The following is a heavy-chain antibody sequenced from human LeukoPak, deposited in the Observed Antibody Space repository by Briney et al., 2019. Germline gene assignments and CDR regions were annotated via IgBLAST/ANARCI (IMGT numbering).Heavy chain of an antibody. CDR3: ARAGYSGSDFSV. Sequence: SENLSLTCTVSGGSISSSSYYWSWIRQPPGKGLEWIGYIYYSGSTNYNPSLKSRVTISVDTSKNQFSLKLSSVTATDTAVCYCARAGYSGSDFSVWGKGSTVTVSS. CDR2: IYYSGST. J-gene: IGHJ6*04. CDR1: GGSISSSSYY. V-gene: IGHV4-61*01. D-gene: IGHD5-12*01.